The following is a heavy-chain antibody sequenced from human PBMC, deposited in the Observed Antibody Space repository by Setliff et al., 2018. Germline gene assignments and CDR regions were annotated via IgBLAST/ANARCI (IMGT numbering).Heavy chain of an antibody. CDR3: ARGRAGHSGH. J-gene: IGHJ4*02. CDR2: IYYSGSTS. CDR1: GDSISSYY. Sequence: PSETLSLTCTVSGDSISSYYWSWIRQHPGKGLEWIGYIYYSGSTSYYNPSLKSRVTISVDTSKNQFSLKLSSVTAADTAVYYCARGRAGHSGHWGQGTLVTVSS. D-gene: IGHD6-19*01. V-gene: IGHV4-59*06.